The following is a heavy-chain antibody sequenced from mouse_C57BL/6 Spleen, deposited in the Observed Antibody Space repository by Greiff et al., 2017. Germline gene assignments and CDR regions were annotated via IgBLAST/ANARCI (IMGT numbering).Heavy chain of an antibody. Sequence: SGPVLVKPGASVKMSCKASGYTFTDYYMNWVKQSHGKSLEWIGVINPYNGGTSYNQKFKGKATLTVDKSSSTAYMELNSLTSEDSAVYYCAREFLTGSFDYWGQGTTLTVSS. CDR2: INPYNGGT. D-gene: IGHD4-1*01. V-gene: IGHV1-19*01. CDR3: AREFLTGSFDY. CDR1: GYTFTDYY. J-gene: IGHJ2*01.